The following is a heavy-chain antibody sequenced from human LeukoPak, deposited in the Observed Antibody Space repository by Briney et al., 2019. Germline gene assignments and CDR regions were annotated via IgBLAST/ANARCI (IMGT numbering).Heavy chain of an antibody. V-gene: IGHV3-23*01. CDR1: GFTFSSYA. CDR3: AKWPELFGRWLQTPYFDY. J-gene: IGHJ4*02. Sequence: PGGSLRLSCVVSGFTFSSYAMSWVRQAPGKGLEWVSAISGSGGSTYYADSVKGRFTISRDNSKNTLYLQMNSLRAEDTAVYYCAKWPELFGRWLQTPYFDYWGQGTLVTVSS. CDR2: ISGSGGST. D-gene: IGHD5-24*01.